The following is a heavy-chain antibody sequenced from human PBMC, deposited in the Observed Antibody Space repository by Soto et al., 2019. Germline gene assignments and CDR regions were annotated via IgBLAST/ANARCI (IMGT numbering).Heavy chain of an antibody. J-gene: IGHJ6*02. V-gene: IGHV1-69*01. CDR3: ARVRSGTYFGVYYNGMDV. CDR1: GGTFSNYA. CDR2: IIPMSGTA. Sequence: QVQLVQSASEVKKPGSSAKVSCKASGGTFSNYAFSWVRQAPGQGPEWMGGIIPMSGTANYAEKFQGRVTITADESTSTVYMELSSLRSEDTALYYCARVRSGTYFGVYYNGMDVWGQGTAVTVSS. D-gene: IGHD1-26*01.